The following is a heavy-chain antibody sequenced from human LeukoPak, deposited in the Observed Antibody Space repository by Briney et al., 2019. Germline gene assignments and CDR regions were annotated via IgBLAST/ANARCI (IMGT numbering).Heavy chain of an antibody. V-gene: IGHV4-59*12. D-gene: IGHD3-22*01. CDR2: IYYSGGT. CDR3: ARRSKHYYDSSGYYL. J-gene: IGHJ4*02. CDR1: GGSISNYY. Sequence: SETLSLTCTVSGGSISNYYWSWIRQPPGKGLEWIGYIYYSGGTNYNPSLKSRVTISVDTSKNQLSLKLSSVTAADTAVYYCARRSKHYYDSSGYYLWGQGTLVTVSS.